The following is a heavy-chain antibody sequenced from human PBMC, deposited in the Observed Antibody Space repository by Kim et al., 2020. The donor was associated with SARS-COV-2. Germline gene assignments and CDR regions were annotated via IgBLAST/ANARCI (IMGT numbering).Heavy chain of an antibody. CDR3: AKVMACSGWYGDVGDFDY. V-gene: IGHV3-30*18. D-gene: IGHD6-19*01. CDR2: ISYDGSNK. Sequence: GGSLRLSCAASGFTFSSYGMHWVRQAPGKGLEWVAVISYDGSNKYYADSVKGRFTISRDNSKNTLYLQMNSLRAEDTAVYYCAKVMACSGWYGDVGDFDYWGQGTLVTVSS. J-gene: IGHJ4*02. CDR1: GFTFSSYG.